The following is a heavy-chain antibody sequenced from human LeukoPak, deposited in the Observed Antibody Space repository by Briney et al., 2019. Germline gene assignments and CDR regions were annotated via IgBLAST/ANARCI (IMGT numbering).Heavy chain of an antibody. CDR3: ATSSRLLRYFDWSGAFDI. CDR2: IYYSGST. CDR1: GGSISSSSYY. V-gene: IGHV4-39*01. J-gene: IGHJ3*02. Sequence: SETLSLTCTVSGGSISSSSYYWGWIRQPPGKGLEWIGSIYYSGSTYYNPSLKSRLTISIDTSKNQFSLKLSSVTAADRAVYYCATSSRLLRYFDWSGAFDIWGQGTMVTVSS. D-gene: IGHD3-9*01.